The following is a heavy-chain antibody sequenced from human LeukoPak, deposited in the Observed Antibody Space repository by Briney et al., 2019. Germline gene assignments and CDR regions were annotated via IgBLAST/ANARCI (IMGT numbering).Heavy chain of an antibody. V-gene: IGHV3-74*01. CDR1: GFTVSSNY. J-gene: IGHJ4*02. CDR2: IYNDGSST. Sequence: GSLRLSCAASGFTVSSNYMSWVRQAPGKGLVWVSRIYNDGSSTSYADSVKGRFTISRDNAKNTLYLQMNSLRAEDTALYYCTRGSFTGLISGHDYWGQGTLVTVSS. CDR3: TRGSFTGLISGHDY. D-gene: IGHD3-10*01.